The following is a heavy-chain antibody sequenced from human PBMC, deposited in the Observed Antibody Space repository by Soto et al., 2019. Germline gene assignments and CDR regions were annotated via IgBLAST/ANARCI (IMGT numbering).Heavy chain of an antibody. V-gene: IGHV5-51*01. J-gene: IGHJ6*02. Sequence: GESLKISCKGSGYSLTSYWIGWVRQMPGKGLEWMGIIYPGDSDTRYSPSFQGQVTISADKSISTAYLQWSSLKASDTAMYYCARAITIFGVVPDYYGMDVWGQGXPGHRIL. CDR1: GYSLTSYW. D-gene: IGHD3-3*01. CDR3: ARAITIFGVVPDYYGMDV. CDR2: IYPGDSDT.